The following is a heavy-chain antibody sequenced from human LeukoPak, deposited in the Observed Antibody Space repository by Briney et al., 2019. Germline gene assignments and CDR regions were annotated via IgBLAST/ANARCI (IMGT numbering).Heavy chain of an antibody. Sequence: SRTLSLTRAISGDSVSSNTATWTWIRKSPSRALEWMGRTYDRSKWYNDYAVSVKSRITINPDTSKNQFSLQLNSVTPEDTAVYYCARERGSPTWFDYWGQGTLVTVSS. J-gene: IGHJ5*01. CDR2: TYDRSKWYN. CDR3: ARERGSPTWFDY. CDR1: GDSVSSNTAT. D-gene: IGHD1-26*01. V-gene: IGHV6-1*01.